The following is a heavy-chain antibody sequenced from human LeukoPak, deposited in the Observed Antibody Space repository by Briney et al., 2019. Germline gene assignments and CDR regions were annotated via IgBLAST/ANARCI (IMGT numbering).Heavy chain of an antibody. CDR3: ARLPSPYYYDSKTFDY. Sequence: GESLKISCKGSGYSFTSYWIGWVRQMLGKGLEWMGIIYPGDSDTRYSPSFQGQVTISADKSISTAYLQWSSLKASDTAMYYCARLPSPYYYDSKTFDYWGQGTLVTVSS. CDR2: IYPGDSDT. CDR1: GYSFTSYW. V-gene: IGHV5-51*01. J-gene: IGHJ4*02. D-gene: IGHD3-22*01.